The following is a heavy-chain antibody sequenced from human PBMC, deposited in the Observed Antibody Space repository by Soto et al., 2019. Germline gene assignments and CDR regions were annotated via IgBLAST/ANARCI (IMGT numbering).Heavy chain of an antibody. CDR2: INPSGGST. D-gene: IGHD6-6*01. J-gene: IGHJ4*02. CDR1: GYTFTSYY. V-gene: IGHV1-46*01. CDR3: ARDGGSDRQAYEFDY. Sequence: SSVKVSCKASGYTFTSYYMHWVRQAPGQGLEWMGIINPSGGSTSYAQKFQGRVTMTRDTSTSTVYMELSSLRSEDTAVYYCARDGGSDRQAYEFDYWGQGTLVTVSS.